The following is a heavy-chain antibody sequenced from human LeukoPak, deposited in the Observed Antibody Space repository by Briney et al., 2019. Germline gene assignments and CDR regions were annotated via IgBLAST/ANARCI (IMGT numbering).Heavy chain of an antibody. D-gene: IGHD3-22*01. J-gene: IGHJ5*02. CDR1: GGSISSSSYY. CDR2: IYYSGST. Sequence: SETLSLTCTVSGGSISSSSYYWGWIRQPPGKGLEWIGSIYYSGSTYYNPSLKSRVTLSVETSKNQFSLKLSSVTAADTAVYYCAANYYDSSGYYLGVFDPWGQGTLVTVSS. CDR3: AANYYDSSGYYLGVFDP. V-gene: IGHV4-39*01.